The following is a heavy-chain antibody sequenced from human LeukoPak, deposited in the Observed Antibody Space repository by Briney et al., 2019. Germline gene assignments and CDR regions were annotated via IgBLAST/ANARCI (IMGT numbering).Heavy chain of an antibody. CDR1: GFXFSNAW. D-gene: IGHD3-9*01. J-gene: IGHJ6*02. Sequence: GGSLRLSCAASGFXFSNAWMSWVRQAPGKGLEWVGGIKSKTDGGTTDYAAPVKGRFTISRDDSKNTLYLQMNSLKTEDTAVYYCTTDGNPLLRYFDWLPIYGMDVWGQGTTVTVSS. CDR2: IKSKTDGGTT. V-gene: IGHV3-15*01. CDR3: TTDGNPLLRYFDWLPIYGMDV.